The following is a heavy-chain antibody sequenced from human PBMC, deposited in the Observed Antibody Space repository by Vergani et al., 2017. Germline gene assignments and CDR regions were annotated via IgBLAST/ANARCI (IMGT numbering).Heavy chain of an antibody. D-gene: IGHD3-16*01. V-gene: IGHV3-30*02. J-gene: IGHJ4*02. CDR2: IQFDGSNQ. Sequence: QVQLVESGGGVVQRGGSLRLSCPTSGFTLRNYDMQWIRQGPGKGLEFVAFIQFDGSNQYYADSVKGRFTLSRDFSKNTLYLQMNSLRTDDTATYYCAKHFRGWGIDYWGQGTQVIVSS. CDR1: GFTLRNYD. CDR3: AKHFRGWGIDY.